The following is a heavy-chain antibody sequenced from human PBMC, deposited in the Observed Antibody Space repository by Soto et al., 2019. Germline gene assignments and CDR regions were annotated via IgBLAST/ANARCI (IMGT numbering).Heavy chain of an antibody. CDR1: GGSISSSNR. J-gene: IGHJ4*02. CDR2: IYHSGNA. D-gene: IGHD2-15*01. V-gene: IGHV4-4*02. CDR3: ARVMGVASGGPLDS. Sequence: LSETLSLTCAVSGGSISSSNRWTWVRRPPGKGLEWIAEIYHSGNANYNPSLKGRVTISLDTSKNHFSLQVNSVTAADTAVYYCARVMGVASGGPLDSWGQGTQVTVS.